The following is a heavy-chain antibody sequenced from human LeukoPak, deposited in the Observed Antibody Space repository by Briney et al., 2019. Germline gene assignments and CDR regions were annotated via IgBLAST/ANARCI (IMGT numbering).Heavy chain of an antibody. J-gene: IGHJ4*02. V-gene: IGHV1-46*01. CDR1: GYTFISYY. CDR3: ARGRDYGAYADY. D-gene: IGHD4-17*01. CDR2: INPSGDTT. Sequence: ASVKVSCKASGYTFISYYVHWVRQAPGQGLEWMGMINPSGDTTSYAQKFQGRATMTRDMSTSTVYMDLSSLRSEDTAVYYCARGRDYGAYADYWGQGTLVTVSS.